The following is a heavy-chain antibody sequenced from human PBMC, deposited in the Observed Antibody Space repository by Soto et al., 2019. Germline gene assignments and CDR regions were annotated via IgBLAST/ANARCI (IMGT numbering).Heavy chain of an antibody. D-gene: IGHD6-6*01. J-gene: IGHJ5*02. Sequence: QLQQQESGPGLVKPSETLSLTCIVSGGSISSSSYYWGWIRQPPGKGLEWIGSIYYSGSTYYNPSLKSRVTISVDTSKNQFSLKLSSVTAADTAVFYCARHRARNWFDPWGQGTLVTVSS. CDR3: ARHRARNWFDP. CDR1: GGSISSSSYY. CDR2: IYYSGST. V-gene: IGHV4-39*01.